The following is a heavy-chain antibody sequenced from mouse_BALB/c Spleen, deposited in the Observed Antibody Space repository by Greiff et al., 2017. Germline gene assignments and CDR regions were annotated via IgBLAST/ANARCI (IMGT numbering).Heavy chain of an antibody. D-gene: IGHD1-1*01. CDR2: IYPSDSYT. J-gene: IGHJ2*01. CDR1: GYTFTSYW. CDR3: TRILRLWDDY. Sequence: QVQLQQPGAELVRPGASVKLSCKASGYTFTSYWINWVKQRPGQGLEWIGNIYPSDSYTNYNQKFKDKATLTVDKSSSTAYMQLSSPTSEDSAVYYCTRILRLWDDYWGQGTTLTVSS. V-gene: IGHV1-69*02.